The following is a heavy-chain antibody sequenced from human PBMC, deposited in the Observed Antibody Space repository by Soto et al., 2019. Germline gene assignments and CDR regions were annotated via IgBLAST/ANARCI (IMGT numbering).Heavy chain of an antibody. CDR1: GFSLSTSGMC. CDR3: ARTRYYYGSGREIDY. V-gene: IGHV2-70*11. Sequence: SCPTLVNPTQTLTLTCTFSGFSLSTSGMCVSWIRQPPGKALEWLARIDWDDDKYYSTSLKTRLTISKDTSKNQVVLTMTNMDPVDTATYYCARTRYYYGSGREIDYWGQGTLVTVSS. CDR2: IDWDDDK. J-gene: IGHJ4*02. D-gene: IGHD3-10*01.